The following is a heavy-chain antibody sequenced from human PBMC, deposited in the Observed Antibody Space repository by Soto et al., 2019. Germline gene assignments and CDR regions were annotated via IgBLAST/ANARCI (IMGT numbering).Heavy chain of an antibody. D-gene: IGHD1-26*01. CDR3: ARDGGRHSGGIDY. CDR1: GGTFSSYS. CDR2: IIPIFGTA. J-gene: IGHJ4*02. V-gene: IGHV1-69*01. Sequence: QVQLVQSGSEVKKPGSSVKVSCKASGGTFSSYSITWVRQAPGQGLEWMGEIIPIFGTANYAQKFQGRVTITADESTRTAYMERSRLRSEDTAVYYCARDGGRHSGGIDYWGQGTLVTVSS.